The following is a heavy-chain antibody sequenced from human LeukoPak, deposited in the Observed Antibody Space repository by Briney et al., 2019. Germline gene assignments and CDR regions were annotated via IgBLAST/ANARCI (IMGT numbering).Heavy chain of an antibody. D-gene: IGHD3-10*01. CDR2: ISWNSNNI. J-gene: IGHJ6*02. CDR1: GFTFDNYA. V-gene: IGHV3-9*01. CDR3: AKDTGSYGMDV. Sequence: AGGSLRLSCAASGFTFDNYAMHWVRQAPGKGLEWVSGISWNSNNIGYADSVKGRFTISRDNAKNSLYLQMNSLRAEDTALFYCAKDTGSYGMDVWGQGTTVIVSS.